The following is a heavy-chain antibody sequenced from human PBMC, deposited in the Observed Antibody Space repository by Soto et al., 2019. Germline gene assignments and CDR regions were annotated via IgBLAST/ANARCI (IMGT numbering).Heavy chain of an antibody. V-gene: IGHV4-61*01. CDR2: VYYSGTT. Sequence: QVQLQESGPGLLKPSETLSLTCSVSGGSVSDKTYYWSWIRQPPGKRLEWFGYVYYSGTTNYNPSLKSRVTISVDLFKNRFSLRLSSVTTADTALYYCARTTAVPNTLRSRYFFDYWGQGTLVTVSS. CDR1: GGSVSDKTYY. J-gene: IGHJ4*02. D-gene: IGHD4-17*01. CDR3: ARTTAVPNTLRSRYFFDY.